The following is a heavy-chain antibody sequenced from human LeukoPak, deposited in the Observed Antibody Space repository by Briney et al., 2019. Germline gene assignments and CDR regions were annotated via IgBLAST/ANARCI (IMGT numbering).Heavy chain of an antibody. V-gene: IGHV3-30*18. CDR3: AKDDGRYFFDF. Sequence: GGSLRLSCAASGFTFRNYVIHWVRQAPGKGLEWVAVTSSDLNVKLYADSVKGRFTISRDNSKNTLYLQMNSLRVEDTAVYYCAKDDGRYFFDFWGQGTLVTVSS. CDR2: TSSDLNVK. J-gene: IGHJ4*02. CDR1: GFTFRNYV.